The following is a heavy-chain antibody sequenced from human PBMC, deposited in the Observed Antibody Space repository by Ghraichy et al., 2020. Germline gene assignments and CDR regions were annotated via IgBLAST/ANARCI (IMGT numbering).Heavy chain of an antibody. D-gene: IGHD2-2*01. V-gene: IGHV4-59*01. CDR2: IYYSGST. Sequence: SETLSLTCTVSGGSISSYYWSWIRQPPGKGLEWIGYIYYSGSTNYNPSLKSRVTISVDTSKNQFSLKLSSVTAADTAVYYGAREAQYCSSTSCYAFWFDPWGQGTLVTVSS. CDR3: AREAQYCSSTSCYAFWFDP. J-gene: IGHJ5*02. CDR1: GGSISSYY.